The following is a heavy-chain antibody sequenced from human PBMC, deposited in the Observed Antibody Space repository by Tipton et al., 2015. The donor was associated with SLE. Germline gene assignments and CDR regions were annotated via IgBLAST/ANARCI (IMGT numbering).Heavy chain of an antibody. CDR3: ARQGTTRSPFDY. CDR2: IYYSGST. J-gene: IGHJ4*02. CDR1: GGSISSSY. Sequence: TLSLTCTVSGGSISSSYWSWIRQPPGKGLEWIGYIYYSGSTNYNPSLKSRVTISVDTSKNQFSLKLNSVTAGDTAVYYCARQGTTRSPFDYWGQGTLVTVSS. D-gene: IGHD1-14*01. V-gene: IGHV4-59*08.